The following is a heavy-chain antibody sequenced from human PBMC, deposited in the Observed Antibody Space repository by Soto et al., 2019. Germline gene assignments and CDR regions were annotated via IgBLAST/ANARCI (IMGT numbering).Heavy chain of an antibody. Sequence: AGGSLRLSCAASGFTLSSYAMSWVRQAPGKGLEWVSGISASGGSTYYADSVKGRFTISRDSSKNTLYLQMNSLRAEDTAVYYCAKAVVPAAILLTYWGQGTLVTVSS. J-gene: IGHJ4*02. D-gene: IGHD2-2*02. CDR3: AKAVVPAAILLTY. CDR1: GFTLSSYA. V-gene: IGHV3-23*01. CDR2: ISASGGST.